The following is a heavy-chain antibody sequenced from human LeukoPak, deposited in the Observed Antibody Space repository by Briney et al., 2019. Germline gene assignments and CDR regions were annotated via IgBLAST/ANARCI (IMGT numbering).Heavy chain of an antibody. CDR1: GGSFSGYY. CDR2: INHSGST. D-gene: IGHD2-21*01. Sequence: PSETLSLTCAVYGGSFSGYYWSWIRQPPGKGLEWIGEINHSGSTYYNPSLKSRVTISVDRSKNQFSLKLSSVTAADTAVYYCARDSSGDGWFDPWGQGTLVTVSS. J-gene: IGHJ5*02. CDR3: ARDSSGDGWFDP. V-gene: IGHV4-34*01.